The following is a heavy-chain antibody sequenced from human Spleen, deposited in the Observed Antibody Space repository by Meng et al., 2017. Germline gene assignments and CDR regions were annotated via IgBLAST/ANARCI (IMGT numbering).Heavy chain of an antibody. CDR1: DYTFTGYG. Sequence: QGQPVQSGPEVEKPGASVKVSCKASDYTFTGYGVSWVRQAPGQGLEWMAWLGAHDGDTSHAPKFQGRVTVSADRPTATAYMELSGLRSEDTAIYFCASGNSDYWGQGTLVTVSS. CDR3: ASGNSDY. D-gene: IGHD3-10*01. CDR2: LGAHDGDT. J-gene: IGHJ4*02. V-gene: IGHV1-18*01.